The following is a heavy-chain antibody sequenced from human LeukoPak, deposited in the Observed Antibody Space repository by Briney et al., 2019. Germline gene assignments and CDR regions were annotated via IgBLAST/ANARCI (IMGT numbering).Heavy chain of an antibody. CDR1: GFTFSSYL. D-gene: IGHD1-14*01. Sequence: GGSLRLSCAASGFTFSSYLMHWVRQVPGKGLVWVSRINRDGSSTSYADSVKGRFTFSRDNAKNTLYLQMNSVRAEDTAVYNCARAGKAYGMDVWGQGTTVTVSS. CDR3: ARAGKAYGMDV. CDR2: INRDGSST. J-gene: IGHJ6*02. V-gene: IGHV3-74*01.